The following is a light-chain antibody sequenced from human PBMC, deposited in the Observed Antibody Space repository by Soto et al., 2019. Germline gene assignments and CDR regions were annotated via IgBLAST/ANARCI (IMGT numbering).Light chain of an antibody. CDR1: SSNIGNNY. CDR3: GTWDSSLSALYV. CDR2: DNN. Sequence: QSVLTQPPSVSAAPGQKVTISCSGSSSNIGNNYVSWYQHLPGTAPKLLIYDNNKRPSGILDRFSGSKSGTSATLGITGLQTGDEADYYCGTWDSSLSALYVFGTGTKV. V-gene: IGLV1-51*01. J-gene: IGLJ1*01.